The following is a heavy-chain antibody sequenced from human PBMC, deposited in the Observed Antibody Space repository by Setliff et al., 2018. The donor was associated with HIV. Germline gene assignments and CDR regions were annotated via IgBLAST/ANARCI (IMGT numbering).Heavy chain of an antibody. Sequence: SVKVSCKASGGTFSSYAISWVRQAPGQGLEWMGGIIPIFGTANYAQKFWGRVTITTHESTSTAYMELSSLRSEDTAVYYCVRDRETVSISGVAVPYFDYWGQGTQVTVSS. CDR1: GGTFSSYA. CDR2: IIPIFGTA. D-gene: IGHD3-3*01. CDR3: VRDRETVSISGVAVPYFDY. V-gene: IGHV1-69*05. J-gene: IGHJ4*02.